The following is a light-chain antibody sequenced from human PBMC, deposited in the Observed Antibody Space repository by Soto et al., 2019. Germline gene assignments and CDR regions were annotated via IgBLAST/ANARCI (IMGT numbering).Light chain of an antibody. Sequence: EIVLTQSPATLSLSPGERATLSCRASQSVSRNLAWYQQKPGQAPRLLIYDASNRATGIPAIFSGSGSVTEFTLTISSLAPDDFAVYYCQQRSNSRFSFGGGIKVVNK. J-gene: IGKJ4*01. CDR1: QSVSRN. CDR2: DAS. CDR3: QQRSNSRFS. V-gene: IGKV3-11*01.